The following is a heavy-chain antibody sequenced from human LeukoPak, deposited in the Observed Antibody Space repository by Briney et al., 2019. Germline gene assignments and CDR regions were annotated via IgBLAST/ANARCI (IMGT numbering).Heavy chain of an antibody. CDR1: GGSISSSSYY. Sequence: SETLSLTCTVSGGSISSSSYYWGWIRQPPGKGLEWIGSIYYSGSTYYNPSLKGRVTISVDTSKNQFSLKLSSVTAADTAVYYCVRQRRTFGVVIITDYFDYWGQGTLVTVSS. CDR2: IYYSGST. D-gene: IGHD3-3*01. V-gene: IGHV4-39*07. CDR3: VRQRRTFGVVIITDYFDY. J-gene: IGHJ4*02.